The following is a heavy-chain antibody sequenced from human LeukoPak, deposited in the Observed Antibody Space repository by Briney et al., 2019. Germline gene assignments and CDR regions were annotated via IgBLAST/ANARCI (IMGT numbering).Heavy chain of an antibody. Sequence: PSETLSLTCAVYGGSFSGYYWSWIRQPPGKGLGWIGEINHSGSTNYNPSLKSRVTISVDTSKNQFSLKLSSVTAADTAVYYCARGSAAAGTRYGYYYYMDVWGKGTTVTVSS. CDR1: GGSFSGYY. CDR3: ARGSAAAGTRYGYYYYMDV. D-gene: IGHD6-13*01. J-gene: IGHJ6*03. V-gene: IGHV4-34*01. CDR2: INHSGST.